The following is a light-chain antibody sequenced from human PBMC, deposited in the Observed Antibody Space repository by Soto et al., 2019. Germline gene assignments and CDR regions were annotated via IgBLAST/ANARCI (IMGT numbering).Light chain of an antibody. Sequence: EIVMTQSPATLSVSPGERATLSCRASQSVSTNSLAWYQQKPGQAPRPLIYAASSRATGTPDRFSGSGSGTEFTLIISRLEPEDFAVYYCQQCNTWPPETFGQGTKVDIK. CDR2: AAS. V-gene: IGKV3D-15*01. J-gene: IGKJ1*01. CDR1: QSVSTN. CDR3: QQCNTWPPET.